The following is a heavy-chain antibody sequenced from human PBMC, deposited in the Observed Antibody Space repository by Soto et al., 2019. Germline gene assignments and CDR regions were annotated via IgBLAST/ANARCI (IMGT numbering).Heavy chain of an antibody. D-gene: IGHD2-2*01. CDR1: GGTFSSYT. Sequence: QDQLVQSGAEVKKPGSSVKVSCKASGGTFSSYTISWVRQAPGQGLGWMGRIIPILGIANYAQKFQGRVTITADKSTSTAYMELSSLRAEDTAVYYCARPDCGSTSCYASPFDYWGQGTLVTVSS. V-gene: IGHV1-69*02. J-gene: IGHJ4*02. CDR3: ARPDCGSTSCYASPFDY. CDR2: IIPILGIA.